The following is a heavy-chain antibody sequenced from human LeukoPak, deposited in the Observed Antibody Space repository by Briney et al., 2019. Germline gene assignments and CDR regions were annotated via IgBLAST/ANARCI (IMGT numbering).Heavy chain of an antibody. CDR2: ISDDGSRK. CDR1: GFTFCNYG. Sequence: GGSLRLSCAASGFTFCNYGMYWVRQAPGTGLEWVTFISDDGSRKYYVDSVKGRFTISRDNSKNTLYLQMNSLRVEDTAVYYCAKDRSTTWSFDNWGQGTLVSVSS. V-gene: IGHV3-30*18. CDR3: AKDRSTTWSFDN. D-gene: IGHD6-13*01. J-gene: IGHJ4*02.